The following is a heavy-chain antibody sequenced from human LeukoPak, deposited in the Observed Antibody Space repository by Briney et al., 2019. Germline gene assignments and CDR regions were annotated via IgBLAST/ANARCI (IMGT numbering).Heavy chain of an antibody. Sequence: GASVTVSCKTSGYTFTIYGITWVRQAPGQGLGWMGWINCYSGNTKYVDSLQDRVIMTRDTSTSTVYMELRRLTSDDTAVYYCARDLGSSSYEPHYYYYYMDVWGKGTTVAVSS. V-gene: IGHV1-18*01. CDR1: GYTFTIYG. CDR3: ARDLGSSSYEPHYYYYYMDV. J-gene: IGHJ6*03. D-gene: IGHD6-6*01. CDR2: INCYSGNT.